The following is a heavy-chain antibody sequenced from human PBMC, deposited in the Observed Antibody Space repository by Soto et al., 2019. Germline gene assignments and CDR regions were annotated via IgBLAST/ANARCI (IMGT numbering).Heavy chain of an antibody. CDR2: IYHRGNT. CDR1: GAPISSTNW. D-gene: IGHD6-13*01. CDR3: ASDRYSSTWYYFDY. J-gene: IGHJ4*02. V-gene: IGHV4-4*01. Sequence: LSLPCAVSGAPISSTNWWSWVRQPPGKGLEWIGEIYHRGNTDYNPSLKSRVTISVDKSKNQFSLKQTSVTAADTAVYCCASDRYSSTWYYFDYWGQGILVTVSS.